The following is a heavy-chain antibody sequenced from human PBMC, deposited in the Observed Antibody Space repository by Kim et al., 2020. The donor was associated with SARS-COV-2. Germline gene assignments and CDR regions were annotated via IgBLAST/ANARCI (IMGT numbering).Heavy chain of an antibody. V-gene: IGHV4-34*01. Sequence: SETLSLTCAVYGGSFSGYYWSWIRQPPGKGLEWIGEINHSGSTNYNPSLKSRVTISVDTSKNQFSLKLSSVTAADTAVYYCASIRYYYDSSAPYPWGQGTLVTVSS. CDR1: GGSFSGYY. J-gene: IGHJ5*02. CDR2: INHSGST. CDR3: ASIRYYYDSSAPYP. D-gene: IGHD3-22*01.